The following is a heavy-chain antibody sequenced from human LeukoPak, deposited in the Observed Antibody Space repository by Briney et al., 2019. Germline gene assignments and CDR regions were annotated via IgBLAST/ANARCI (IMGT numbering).Heavy chain of an antibody. CDR3: ASGEVGVVYRAGGRYYYYYHAMDV. CDR2: IYDSGST. D-gene: IGHD2-15*01. Sequence: KPSETLSLTCTVSGGPIRSSYYYWGWIRQPPGKGLEWIGSIYDSGSTYYNPSLKSRVTISVDTSKNQFSLKLNSVTAADTAVYYCASGEVGVVYRAGGRYYYYYHAMDVWGQGTTVTVSS. J-gene: IGHJ6*02. CDR1: GGPIRSSYYY. V-gene: IGHV4-39*01.